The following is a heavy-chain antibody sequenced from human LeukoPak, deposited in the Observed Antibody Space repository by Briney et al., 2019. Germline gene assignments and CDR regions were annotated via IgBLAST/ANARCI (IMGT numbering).Heavy chain of an antibody. CDR2: ISYDGSNK. D-gene: IGHD5-12*01. Sequence: GGSLRLSCAASGFTFSSYGMHWVRQAPGKGLEWVAVISYDGSNKYYADSVKGRFTISRDNSKNTLYLQMNSLRAEDTAVYYCARPDYPYFDYWGQGTLVTVSS. J-gene: IGHJ4*02. CDR3: ARPDYPYFDY. V-gene: IGHV3-30*03. CDR1: GFTFSSYG.